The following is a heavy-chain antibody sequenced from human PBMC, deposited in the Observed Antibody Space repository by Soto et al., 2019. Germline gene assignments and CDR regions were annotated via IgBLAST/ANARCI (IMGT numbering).Heavy chain of an antibody. Sequence: HLQLQESGPGLLKPSETLSLTATVSGGSISSSSYYWGWIRQPPGKGLEWIGSIHSSGSTYYNPYLKSRVNMSVDTFKTQFSLQLGPVTAADTGVYYCARQDWGDDCSSSPPDYFDYWGQGTLVTVSS. CDR3: ARQDWGDDCSSSPPDYFDY. D-gene: IGHD2-21*02. J-gene: IGHJ4*02. V-gene: IGHV4-39*01. CDR2: IHSSGST. CDR1: GGSISSSSYY.